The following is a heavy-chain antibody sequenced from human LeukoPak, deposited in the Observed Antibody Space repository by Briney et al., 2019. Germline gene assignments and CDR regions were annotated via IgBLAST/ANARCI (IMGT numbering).Heavy chain of an antibody. CDR3: AGGERDYVWGSYRN. CDR1: GFTFSSYA. Sequence: PGGSLRLSCAASGFTFSSYAMSWVPQAPGRGLGWGSAISGSGGSTYYADSVKGRFTISRDNSKNTLYLQMNSLRAEDTAVYYCAGGERDYVWGSYRNWGQGTLVTVSS. D-gene: IGHD3-16*02. J-gene: IGHJ4*02. CDR2: ISGSGGST. V-gene: IGHV3-23*01.